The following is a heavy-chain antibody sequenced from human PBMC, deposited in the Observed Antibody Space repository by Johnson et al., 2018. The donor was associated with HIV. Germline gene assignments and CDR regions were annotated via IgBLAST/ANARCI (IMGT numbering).Heavy chain of an antibody. J-gene: IGHJ3*02. Sequence: VQLVESGGGLVQPGGSLGLSCAASGFPFKDYAMTWVRQAPGKGLEWVSVISGSGGSTYSAEPVKGRLTIPRDNSKNTLYLQMNSLRAEDTAVYYCAKDWGITMIVVVITWAFDIWGQGTMVTVSS. CDR3: AKDWGITMIVVVITWAFDI. V-gene: IGHV3-23*04. D-gene: IGHD3-22*01. CDR1: GFPFKDYA. CDR2: ISGSGGST.